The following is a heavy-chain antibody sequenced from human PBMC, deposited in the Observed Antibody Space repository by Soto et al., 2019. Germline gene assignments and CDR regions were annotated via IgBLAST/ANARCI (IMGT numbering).Heavy chain of an antibody. Sequence: LRLSCTASGIIFSSFAMSWVRQAPGKGLEWVSSITGSGGSTYYADSVKGRFTISRDNSENTLYLQMNSLRAEDTAIYYCAVPRISRIRGEPPAYWGQGTLVTVSS. V-gene: IGHV3-23*01. CDR2: ITGSGGST. D-gene: IGHD3-10*01. CDR3: AVPRISRIRGEPPAY. J-gene: IGHJ4*02. CDR1: GIIFSSFA.